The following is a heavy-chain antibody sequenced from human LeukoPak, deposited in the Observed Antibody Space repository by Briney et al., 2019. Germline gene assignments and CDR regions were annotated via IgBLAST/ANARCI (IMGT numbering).Heavy chain of an antibody. CDR2: ISGDGGST. D-gene: IGHD5-18*01. Sequence: GGSVRLSCAASGFTFDDYAMHWVRQAPGKGLEWISLISGDGGSTYYVDSVKGRFTISRDNRKNSLYLQMNSLRTEDTALYYCTTVAWMQLWSIDFWGQGTLVSVSS. CDR1: GFTFDDYA. CDR3: TTVAWMQLWSIDF. V-gene: IGHV3-43*02. J-gene: IGHJ4*02.